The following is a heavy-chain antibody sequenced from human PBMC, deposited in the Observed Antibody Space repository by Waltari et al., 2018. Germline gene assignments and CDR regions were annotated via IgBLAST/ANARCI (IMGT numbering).Heavy chain of an antibody. CDR1: GFTFSSYA. D-gene: IGHD6-13*01. J-gene: IGHJ4*02. V-gene: IGHV3-30*01. Sequence: QVQLVESGGGVVQPGRSLRLSCAASGFTFSSYAMHWVRQAPGKGLEWVAVISYDGSNKYYADSVKGRFTISRDNSKNTLYLQMNILRAEDTAVYYCARLDRRAATRAFDYWGQGTLVTVSS. CDR3: ARLDRRAATRAFDY. CDR2: ISYDGSNK.